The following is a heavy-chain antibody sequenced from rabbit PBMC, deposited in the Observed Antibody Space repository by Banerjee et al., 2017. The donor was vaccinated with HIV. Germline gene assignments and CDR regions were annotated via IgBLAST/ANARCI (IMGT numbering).Heavy chain of an antibody. CDR2: IDPIFYNT. V-gene: IGHV1S47*01. Sequence: QEQLVESGGGLVQPGGSLKLSCKASGFDFSSYGVSWVRQAPGKGLEWIGYIDPIFYNTYYANWVNGRFTISSHNAQNTLYLQLSSLTAADTATYFCVRDQAGSVGYFALWGPGTLVTVS. J-gene: IGHJ4*01. D-gene: IGHD1-1*01. CDR1: GFDFSSYG. CDR3: VRDQAGSVGYFAL.